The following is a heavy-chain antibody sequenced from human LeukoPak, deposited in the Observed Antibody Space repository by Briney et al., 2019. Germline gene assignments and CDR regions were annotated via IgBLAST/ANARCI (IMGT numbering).Heavy chain of an antibody. CDR1: GYTFTAYY. CDR3: ARSDQQLAYNAFDI. D-gene: IGHD6-13*01. J-gene: IGHJ3*02. V-gene: IGHV1-2*02. CDR2: INCNSGGT. Sequence: ASVKVSCKASGYTFTAYYLHWVRQAAGQGLEWMGWINCNSGGTKYAQIFQGRVTMTRDTSISTVYMELSRLRSDDTAIYYCARSDQQLAYNAFDIWGQGTMVTVSS.